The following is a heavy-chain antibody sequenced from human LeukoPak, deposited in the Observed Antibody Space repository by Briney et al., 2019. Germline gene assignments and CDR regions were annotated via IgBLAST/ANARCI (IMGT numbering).Heavy chain of an antibody. CDR3: ARVLGAYCSGGSCYFSWYFDL. CDR2: IYYSGST. V-gene: IGHV4-59*01. J-gene: IGHJ2*01. D-gene: IGHD2-15*01. CDR1: GGSISSSY. Sequence: SETLSLTCTVSGGSISSSYWSWIRQPPGKGLEWIGYIYYSGSTNYNPSLKSRVTISVDTSKNQFSLKLSSVTAADTAVYYCARVLGAYCSGGSCYFSWYFDLWGRGTLVTVSS.